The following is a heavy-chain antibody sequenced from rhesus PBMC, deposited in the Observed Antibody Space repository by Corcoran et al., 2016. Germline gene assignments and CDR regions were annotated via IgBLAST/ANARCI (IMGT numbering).Heavy chain of an antibody. D-gene: IGHD1-1-1*01. CDR2: IYGSGSST. CDR3: ASTGMEDS. CDR1: GGSISSSY. J-gene: IGHJ6*01. V-gene: IGHV4-169*02. Sequence: QLQLQESGPGLVKPSETLSVTCAVSGGSISSSYWSWIRQAPGKGLEWIGYIYGSGSSTNYNPSLKSLVTLSVDTSKNQLSLKLSSVTAADTAVYYCASTGMEDSWGQGVVVTVSS.